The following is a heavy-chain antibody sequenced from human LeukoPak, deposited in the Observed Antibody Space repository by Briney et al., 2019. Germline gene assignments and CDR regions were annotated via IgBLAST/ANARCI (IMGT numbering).Heavy chain of an antibody. CDR3: ARYHTVGF. J-gene: IGHJ4*02. Sequence: GGSLRLSCEASGFTFSNYWIHWVRQAPGKGLEWVSRISQDGSDTIYADSVKGRLTVSRDNAKNTVFLQLSSLKAEDTAVYCCARYHTVGFWGQGRLVTVSS. V-gene: IGHV3-74*01. CDR2: ISQDGSDT. CDR1: GFTFSNYW. D-gene: IGHD2-15*01.